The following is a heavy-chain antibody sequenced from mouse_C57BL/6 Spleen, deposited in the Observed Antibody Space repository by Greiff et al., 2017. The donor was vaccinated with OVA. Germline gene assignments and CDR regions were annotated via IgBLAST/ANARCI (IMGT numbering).Heavy chain of an antibody. D-gene: IGHD1-1*01. CDR2: INPYNGGT. Sequence: VQLKESGPVLVKPGASVKMSCKASGYTFTDYYMNWVKQSHGKSLEWIGVINPYNGGTSYNQKFKGKATLTVDKSSSTAYMELNSLTSEDSAVYYGARGAYGSSYSYYFDYWGQGTTLTVSS. CDR3: ARGAYGSSYSYYFDY. CDR1: GYTFTDYY. J-gene: IGHJ2*01. V-gene: IGHV1-19*01.